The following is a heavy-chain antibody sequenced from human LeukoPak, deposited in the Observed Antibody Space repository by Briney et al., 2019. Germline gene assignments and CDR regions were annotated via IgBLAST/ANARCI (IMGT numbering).Heavy chain of an antibody. CDR2: IRFDGSHK. D-gene: IGHD5-24*01. CDR3: ARDGHKMAPGADAFDI. CDR1: GFTFRSYG. Sequence: GGSLRLSCAASGFTFRSYGMHWVRQAPGKGLEWVAFIRFDGSHKFQTDSVKGRFNISRDISKNTLFLQMNNLRREATAVYYCARDGHKMAPGADAFDIWGQGTMVTVSS. J-gene: IGHJ3*02. V-gene: IGHV3-30*02.